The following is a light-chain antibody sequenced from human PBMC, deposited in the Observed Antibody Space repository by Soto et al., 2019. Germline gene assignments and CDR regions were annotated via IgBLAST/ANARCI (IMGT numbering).Light chain of an antibody. Sequence: EIVLTQSPGTLSLSPGERATLSCRASQSVSSSYLAWYQQKPGQAPRLLIYGTSSRATGIPDRFSGSGSGTDFTLTISRLEPEDFAVYYCQQYGSSPPLTFGGGTNVETK. CDR2: GTS. V-gene: IGKV3-20*01. J-gene: IGKJ4*01. CDR3: QQYGSSPPLT. CDR1: QSVSSSY.